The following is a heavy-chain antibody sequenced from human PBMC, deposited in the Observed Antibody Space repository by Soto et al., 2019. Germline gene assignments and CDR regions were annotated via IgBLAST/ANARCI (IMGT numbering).Heavy chain of an antibody. CDR2: ISYDGSNK. Sequence: QVQLVESGGGVVQPGRSLRLSCAASGFTFSSYAMHWVRQAPGKGLEWVAVISYDGSNKYYADSVKGRFTISRDNSKNTLYLQMNSLRAEDTAVYYCAIDRDTMIVVVTLTFDYWGQGTLVTVSS. CDR3: AIDRDTMIVVVTLTFDY. V-gene: IGHV3-30-3*01. J-gene: IGHJ4*02. D-gene: IGHD3-22*01. CDR1: GFTFSSYA.